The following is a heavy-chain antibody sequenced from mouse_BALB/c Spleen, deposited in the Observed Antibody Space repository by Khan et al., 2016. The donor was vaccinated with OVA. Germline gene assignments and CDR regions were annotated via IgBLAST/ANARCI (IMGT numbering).Heavy chain of an antibody. Sequence: QIQLVQSGPELKKPGETVRISCKASGYTFTDYGMNWVKQAPGKGLKWMGWINTYTGEPTYADEFKGRFAFSLETSASTAHLQINNLKNEDMATYFCARSRSNFLLDLWGQGTTLTVSS. V-gene: IGHV9-1*02. CDR1: GYTFTDYG. CDR3: ARSRSNFLLDL. J-gene: IGHJ2*01. D-gene: IGHD2-5*01. CDR2: INTYTGEP.